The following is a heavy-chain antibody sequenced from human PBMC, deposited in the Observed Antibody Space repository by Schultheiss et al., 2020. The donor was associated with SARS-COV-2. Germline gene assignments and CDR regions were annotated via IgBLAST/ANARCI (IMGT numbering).Heavy chain of an antibody. CDR1: GGSISSGGYY. V-gene: IGHV4-31*03. D-gene: IGHD5-12*01. Sequence: SETLSLTCSVSGGSISSGGYYWSWIRQLPGKGLEWIGYIYYSGNTYYNPSLKSRVTISVDTSKNQFSLKLSSVTAADTAVYYCAVATTHYYYYGMDVWGQGTTVTVSS. CDR2: IYYSGNT. J-gene: IGHJ6*02. CDR3: AVATTHYYYYGMDV.